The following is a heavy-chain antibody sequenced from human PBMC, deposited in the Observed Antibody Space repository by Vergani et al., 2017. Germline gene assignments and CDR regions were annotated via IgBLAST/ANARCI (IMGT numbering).Heavy chain of an antibody. Sequence: EVQLVESGGGLVQPGGSLRLSCAASGFTFSSYSMNWVRQAPGKGLEWVSYISSSSSTIYYADSVKGRFTISRDNAKNSLYLQMNSLRAEVTAVYYCASLTSRRYYDSSGFGDAFDIWGQGTMVTVSS. J-gene: IGHJ3*02. V-gene: IGHV3-48*01. CDR3: ASLTSRRYYDSSGFGDAFDI. D-gene: IGHD3-22*01. CDR1: GFTFSSYS. CDR2: ISSSSSTI.